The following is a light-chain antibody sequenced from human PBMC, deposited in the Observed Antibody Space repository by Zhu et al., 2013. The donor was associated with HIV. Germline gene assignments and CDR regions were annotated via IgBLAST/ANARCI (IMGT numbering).Light chain of an antibody. CDR2: ATS. Sequence: EIVLTQSPATLSLSPGENATLSCRASQTVHRDSLAWFRLNFGQPPTLVLYATSSRAVGVSDRVTGGGSWSGFILNITRLEPRDFGQYFCHQYGSSPWTFGQGTTVEMK. CDR3: HQYGSSPWT. J-gene: IGKJ1*01. V-gene: IGKV3-20*01. CDR1: QTVHRDS.